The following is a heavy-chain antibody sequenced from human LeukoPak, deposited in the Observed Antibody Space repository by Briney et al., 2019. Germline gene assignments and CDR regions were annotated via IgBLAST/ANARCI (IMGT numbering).Heavy chain of an antibody. D-gene: IGHD2-2*01. CDR1: GGSISSGGYY. J-gene: IGHJ4*02. V-gene: IGHV4-30-2*01. CDR3: ARVGTSSIRYFDY. Sequence: SETLSLTCTVSGGSISSGGYYWSWIRQPPGKGLEWIGYIYHSGSTYYNPSLKSRVTISVDRSKNQFSLKLSSVTAADTAVYYCARVGTSSIRYFDYWGQGALVTVSS. CDR2: IYHSGST.